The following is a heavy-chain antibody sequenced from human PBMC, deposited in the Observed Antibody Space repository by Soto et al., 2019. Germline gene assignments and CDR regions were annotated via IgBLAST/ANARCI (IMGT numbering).Heavy chain of an antibody. CDR1: GFTFSSYW. V-gene: IGHV3-7*01. CDR2: IKQDGSEK. J-gene: IGHJ6*02. Sequence: GGSLRLSCAASGFTFSSYWMSWVRQAPGKGLEWVANIKQDGSEKYYVDSVKGRFTISRDNAKNSLYLQMNSLRAEDTAVYYCARDPGFSSSWYQTGYYGMDVWGQGTTVTVSS. CDR3: ARDPGFSSSWYQTGYYGMDV. D-gene: IGHD6-13*01.